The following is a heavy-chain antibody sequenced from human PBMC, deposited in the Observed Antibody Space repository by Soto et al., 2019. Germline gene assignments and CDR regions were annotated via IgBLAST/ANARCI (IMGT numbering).Heavy chain of an antibody. V-gene: IGHV3-30-3*01. D-gene: IGHD3-22*01. CDR3: AREGTYYYDSSGYDWGGRYYYYGMDV. CDR1: GFTFSSYA. J-gene: IGHJ6*02. Sequence: GGSLRLSCAASGFTFSSYAMHWVRQAPGKGLEWVAVISYDGSNKYYADSVKGRFTISRDNSKNTLYLQMNSLRAEDTAVYYCAREGTYYYDSSGYDWGGRYYYYGMDVWGQGTTVTVSS. CDR2: ISYDGSNK.